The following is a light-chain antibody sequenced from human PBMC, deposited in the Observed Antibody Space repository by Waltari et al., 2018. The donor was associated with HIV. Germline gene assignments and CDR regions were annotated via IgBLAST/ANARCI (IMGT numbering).Light chain of an antibody. V-gene: IGLV1-47*01. Sequence: QSVLPQPPSASGTPGQRVSISCSGSDSNIGRNYVYWYQQVAGTAPKLLICRDNQRHSGVSDRFSGSKSGSSASLAISGLRSEDEAAYFCAVWDDSLTGVIFGGKTKLTVL. CDR2: RDN. J-gene: IGLJ2*01. CDR3: AVWDDSLTGVI. CDR1: DSNIGRNY.